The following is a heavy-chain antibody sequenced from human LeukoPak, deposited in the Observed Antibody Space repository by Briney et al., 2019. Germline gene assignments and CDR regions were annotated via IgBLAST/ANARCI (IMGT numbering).Heavy chain of an antibody. Sequence: SETLSLTCTVSGGSISSSSYYWGWIRQPPGKGLEWIGSIYYSGSTYYNPSLKSRVTISVDTSKNQFSLKLSSVTAADTAVYYCARQGNYDFWSGYPYYFDYWGQGTLVTVSS. J-gene: IGHJ4*02. CDR1: GGSISSSSYY. D-gene: IGHD3-3*01. CDR2: IYYSGST. CDR3: ARQGNYDFWSGYPYYFDY. V-gene: IGHV4-39*07.